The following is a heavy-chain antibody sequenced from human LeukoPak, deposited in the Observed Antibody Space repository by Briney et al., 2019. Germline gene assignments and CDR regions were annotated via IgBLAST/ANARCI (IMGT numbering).Heavy chain of an antibody. CDR2: IYYSGST. Sequence: LETLSLTCTVTGGSISSYYWSWLRQPPGKGLEWTGYIYYSGSTNYNPSLKSRVTISVDTSKNQFSLKLSSVTAADTAIYYCARAVSGRFDYWGQGTLVTVSS. V-gene: IGHV4-59*08. CDR1: GGSISSYY. CDR3: ARAVSGRFDY. D-gene: IGHD6-19*01. J-gene: IGHJ4*02.